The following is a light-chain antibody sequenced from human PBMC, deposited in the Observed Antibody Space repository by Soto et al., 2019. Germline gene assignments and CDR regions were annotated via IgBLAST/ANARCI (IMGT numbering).Light chain of an antibody. Sequence: QSALTQPASVSGSPGQSITISCTGTSSDVGGYNYVSWYQQHPAKAPKLMIYEVSNRPSGVSHRFSGSKSGNTASLTISGLKAEDEADYYCSSYTTSSTLVFGGGTKLTVL. CDR3: SSYTTSSTLV. J-gene: IGLJ3*02. CDR1: SSDVGGYNY. V-gene: IGLV2-14*01. CDR2: EVS.